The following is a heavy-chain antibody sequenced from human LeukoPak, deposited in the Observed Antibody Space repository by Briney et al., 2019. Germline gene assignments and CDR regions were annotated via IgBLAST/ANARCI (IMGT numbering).Heavy chain of an antibody. V-gene: IGHV4-59*01. CDR3: ARDVTPVTL. D-gene: IGHD3-16*01. CDR1: GGSISTNF. Sequence: SETLSLXCTVSGGSISTNFWSWIRQPPGKGLEWIGYIRYSGNTNYNPSLRSRVTISVDTSKNQFSLKLSSVTAADTAVYYCARDVTPVTLWGQGTLVTVSS. CDR2: IRYSGNT. J-gene: IGHJ4*02.